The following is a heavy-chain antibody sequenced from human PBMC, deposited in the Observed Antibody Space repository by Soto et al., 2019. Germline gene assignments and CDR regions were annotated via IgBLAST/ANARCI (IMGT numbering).Heavy chain of an antibody. Sequence: SVKVSCKASGGTFSSCAISWVRQAPGQGLEWMGGIIPIFGTANYAQKFQGRVTITADESTSTAYMELSSLRSEDTAVYYCAREGVYQGGMDVWGQGTTVTVSS. CDR3: AREGVYQGGMDV. J-gene: IGHJ6*02. V-gene: IGHV1-69*13. CDR1: GGTFSSCA. CDR2: IIPIFGTA. D-gene: IGHD6-13*01.